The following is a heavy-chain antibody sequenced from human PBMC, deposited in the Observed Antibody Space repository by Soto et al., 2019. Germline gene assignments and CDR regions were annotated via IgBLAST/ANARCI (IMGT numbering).Heavy chain of an antibody. CDR3: ARGPRSSSSWYYYGMDV. CDR2: INHSGST. J-gene: IGHJ6*02. V-gene: IGHV4-34*01. CDR1: GGSFSGYY. Sequence: PSETLSLTCAVYGGSFSGYYCSWIRQPPGKGLEWIGEINHSGSTNYNPSLKSRVTISVDTSKNQFSLKLSSVTAADTAVYYCARGPRSSSSWYYYGMDVWGQGTTVTVSS. D-gene: IGHD6-6*01.